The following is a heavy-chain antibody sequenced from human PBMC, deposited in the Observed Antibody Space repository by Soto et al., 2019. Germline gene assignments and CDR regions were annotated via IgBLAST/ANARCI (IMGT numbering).Heavy chain of an antibody. V-gene: IGHV4-61*01. D-gene: IGHD1-26*01. Sequence: SETLSLTCTVSGGSVSTTSSYWSWIRQPPGKGLEWIGYIHYSGSTNYNPSLKSRVTISVDTSKNQFSLKLSSVTAADTAVYYWARAWEPLYFDYWGQGTLVTVSS. CDR3: ARAWEPLYFDY. CDR2: IHYSGST. J-gene: IGHJ4*02. CDR1: GGSVSTTSSY.